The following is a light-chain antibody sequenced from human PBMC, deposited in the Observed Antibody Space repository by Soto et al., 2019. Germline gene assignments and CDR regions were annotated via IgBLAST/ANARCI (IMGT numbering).Light chain of an antibody. CDR2: AAS. J-gene: IGKJ5*01. Sequence: DIQATQSPSSLSASVGDRVTITCRASQSITNYLNWYQKKPGKAPKLLXYAASILQTGVPLRFSGSGSGTDLTLTIGSLQPEDFAMYACQQSYSPRTITFGQGTRLEIK. CDR1: QSITNY. V-gene: IGKV1-39*01. CDR3: QQSYSPRTIT.